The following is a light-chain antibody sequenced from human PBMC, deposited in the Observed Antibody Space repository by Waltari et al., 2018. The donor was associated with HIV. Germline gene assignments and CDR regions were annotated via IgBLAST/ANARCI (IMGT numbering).Light chain of an antibody. CDR2: DVT. V-gene: IGLV2-11*01. J-gene: IGLJ3*02. CDR1: SSDVGGYNY. Sequence: QSVLTQPRSVSGSPGQSVTISCTGTSSDVGGYNYVPWYQQHPGKAPKLMIYDVTNRPSGVPDRFSGSKSGNTASLTISGLQAEDEADYFCCSYAGGYTLVFGGGTKLTVL. CDR3: CSYAGGYTLV.